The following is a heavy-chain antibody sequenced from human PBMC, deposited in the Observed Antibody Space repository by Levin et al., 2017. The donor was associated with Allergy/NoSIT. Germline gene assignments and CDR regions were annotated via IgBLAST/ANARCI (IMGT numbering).Heavy chain of an antibody. D-gene: IGHD3-16*01. V-gene: IGHV3-74*01. J-gene: IGHJ3*02. Sequence: GESLKISCAASGFTFSSYWMHWVRQAPGKGLVWVSRINSDGTSTVYADSVKGRVTISRDNAKNTLYLPMNSLRVEDTAVYYCAGEATSAFDMWGQGTLVTVSS. CDR3: AGEATSAFDM. CDR1: GFTFSSYW. CDR2: INSDGTST.